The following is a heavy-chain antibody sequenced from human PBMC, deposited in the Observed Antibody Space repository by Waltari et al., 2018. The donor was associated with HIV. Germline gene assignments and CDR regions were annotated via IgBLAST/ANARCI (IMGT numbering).Heavy chain of an antibody. Sequence: QVQLQESGPGLVKPSETLSLTCTVSGGSISSYYWSWIRQPPGKGLEWIGYIYYSGSTNYNPSLKSRVTIAVDTSKNQVSLKLSSVTAADTAVYYCARMGRSGHPHDYWGQGTLVTVSS. CDR1: GGSISSYY. J-gene: IGHJ4*02. CDR2: IYYSGST. V-gene: IGHV4-59*01. CDR3: ARMGRSGHPHDY. D-gene: IGHD1-26*01.